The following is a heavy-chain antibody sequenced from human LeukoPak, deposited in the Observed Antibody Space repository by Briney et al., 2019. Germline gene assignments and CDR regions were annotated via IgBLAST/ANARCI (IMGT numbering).Heavy chain of an antibody. J-gene: IGHJ4*02. V-gene: IGHV4-59*01. D-gene: IGHD3-10*01. CDR3: ARIWFGLRRLYYFDY. Sequence: SETLSLTCTVSGCTISSYYWSWIRQPPGKGLEWIGYLYNTGSTNYNPSLKSRVTISVGTSKNQFSLKVTSVTAADTAVYFCARIWFGLRRLYYFDYWGQGTLVSVSS. CDR1: GCTISSYY. CDR2: LYNTGST.